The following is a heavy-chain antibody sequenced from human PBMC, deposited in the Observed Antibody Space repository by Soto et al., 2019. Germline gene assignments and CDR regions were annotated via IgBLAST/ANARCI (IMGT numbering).Heavy chain of an antibody. CDR2: IYSGGST. CDR1: GFTVSSNY. CDR3: ARVYSSGWYYYYYGMDV. J-gene: IGHJ6*02. D-gene: IGHD6-19*01. Sequence: GGSLRLSCAASGFTVSSNYMSWVRQAPGKGLEWVSVIYSGGSTYYADSVKGRFTISRDNSKNTLYLQMNSLRAEDTAVYYCARVYSSGWYYYYYGMDVWGQGTTVTVSS. V-gene: IGHV3-53*01.